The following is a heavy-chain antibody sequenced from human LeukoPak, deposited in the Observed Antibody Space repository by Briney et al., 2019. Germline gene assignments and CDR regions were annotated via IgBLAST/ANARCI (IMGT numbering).Heavy chain of an antibody. D-gene: IGHD2-2*01. Sequence: PGGSLRLSCAASGFTFSDSAMTWVRQAPGKGLEWVSSISGSGGTAYHADSVKGRFTISRDNSKKTLYLQMSNLRAADTAFYYCAKDRGIVVVGRFDPWGQGTLVTVSS. J-gene: IGHJ5*02. V-gene: IGHV3-23*01. CDR1: GFTFSDSA. CDR3: AKDRGIVVVGRFDP. CDR2: ISGSGGTA.